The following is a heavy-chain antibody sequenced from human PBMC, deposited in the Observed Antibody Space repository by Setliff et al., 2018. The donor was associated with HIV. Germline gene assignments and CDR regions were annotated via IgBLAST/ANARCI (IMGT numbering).Heavy chain of an antibody. CDR1: GYTFTSNA. J-gene: IGHJ4*02. CDR2: IDAGNGDT. D-gene: IGHD2-2*01. V-gene: IGHV1-3*01. Sequence: WASVKVSCKASGYTFTSNAIHWVRQAPGQSLEWMGWIDAGNGDTKYSQNFQGRVTITTDTSTSTAYMELRSLRSDDTALYYCARKPTGSPSDYWGQGTLVTVSS. CDR3: ARKPTGSPSDY.